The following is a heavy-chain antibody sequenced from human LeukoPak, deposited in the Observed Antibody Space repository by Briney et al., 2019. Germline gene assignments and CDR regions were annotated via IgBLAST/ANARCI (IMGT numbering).Heavy chain of an antibody. V-gene: IGHV4-4*09. Sequence: SETLSLTCTVSGGSISSYCWSWVRQSPGKGLEWIGYIFTSGRTDYNPSLKSRVTISVDTSKNQLSMELRFLTAADTAVYYCATSHDVKTAPYDLWGQGTLVTDSS. CDR2: IFTSGRT. CDR3: ATSHDVKTAPYDL. CDR1: GGSISSYC. J-gene: IGHJ5*02. D-gene: IGHD2-21*01.